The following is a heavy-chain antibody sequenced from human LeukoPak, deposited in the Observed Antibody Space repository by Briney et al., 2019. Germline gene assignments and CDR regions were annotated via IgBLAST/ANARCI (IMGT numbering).Heavy chain of an antibody. CDR2: IYYSGST. Sequence: PSETLSLTCTVSGGSISSSSYYWGWIRQPPGKGLEWIGSIYYSGSTYYNPSLKSRVTISVDTSKNQFSLKLSSVTAADTAVYYCARLEAGYSSSWYGGVSWFDPWGQGTLVTVSS. V-gene: IGHV4-39*01. CDR1: GGSISSSSYY. D-gene: IGHD6-13*01. J-gene: IGHJ5*02. CDR3: ARLEAGYSSSWYGGVSWFDP.